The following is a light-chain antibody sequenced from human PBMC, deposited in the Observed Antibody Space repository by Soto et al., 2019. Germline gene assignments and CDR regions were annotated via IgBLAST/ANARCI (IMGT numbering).Light chain of an antibody. Sequence: DIQMTQSPSSLSASVGDRVTITCRASQNIRSYLNWYQQKPGKAPQLLIYATSSLQTGVPSRFSASGSGTDFSLVISDLQPEHSATYYCQQGYSSRWTSGRGTKVEI. V-gene: IGKV1-39*01. CDR2: ATS. CDR1: QNIRSY. CDR3: QQGYSSRWT. J-gene: IGKJ1*01.